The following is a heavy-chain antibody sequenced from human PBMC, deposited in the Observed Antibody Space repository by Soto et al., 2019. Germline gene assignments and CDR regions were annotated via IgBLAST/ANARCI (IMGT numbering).Heavy chain of an antibody. J-gene: IGHJ4*02. D-gene: IGHD3-22*01. CDR3: ARGAYYYDSSGLSY. CDR2: ISSSSSTI. CDR1: GFTFSSYS. V-gene: IGHV3-48*01. Sequence: GGSLRLSCAAFGFTFSSYSMNWVRQAPGKELEWVSYISSSSSTIYYADSVKGRFTISRDNAKNSLYLQMNSLRAEDTAVYYCARGAYYYDSSGLSYWGQGTLVTVSS.